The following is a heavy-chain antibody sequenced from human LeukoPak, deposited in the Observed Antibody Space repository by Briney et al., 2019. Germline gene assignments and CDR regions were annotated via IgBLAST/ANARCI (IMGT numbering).Heavy chain of an antibody. D-gene: IGHD3-3*01. CDR1: GGSISSYC. CDR2: IYTSGST. V-gene: IGHV4-4*07. J-gene: IGHJ3*02. Sequence: SETLSLNCTVSGGSISSYCWSWIRQPAGQGLEWIGRIYTSGSTNYNPSLKSRVTISVDTSKNQFSLKLSSVTAADTAVYYCARAQAYYDFWSGADAFDIWGQGTMVTVSS. CDR3: ARAQAYYDFWSGADAFDI.